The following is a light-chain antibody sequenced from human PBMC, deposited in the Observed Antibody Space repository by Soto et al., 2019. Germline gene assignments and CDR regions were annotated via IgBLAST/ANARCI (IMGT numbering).Light chain of an antibody. V-gene: IGLV2-14*01. CDR1: SSDVGGYNY. CDR3: SSYTSSSTPPYV. CDR2: DVS. Sequence: QSALTQPASVSGSPGQSITISCTGTSSDVGGYNYVSWYQQHPGKAPKLMIYDVSNRPSGVSNRFSGSKSGNTASLTISGLQAEDEADYYCSSYTSSSTPPYVFGTGTELTLL. J-gene: IGLJ1*01.